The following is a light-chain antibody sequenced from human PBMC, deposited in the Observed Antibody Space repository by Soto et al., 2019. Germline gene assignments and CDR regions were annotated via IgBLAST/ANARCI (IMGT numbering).Light chain of an antibody. V-gene: IGLV2-14*01. Sequence: QSALTQPASVSGSPGQSITISCTGTSSDVGNYKYVSWYQQHPGKAPKLMIYEVSNRPSGVSNRFSDSKSGNTASLTISGLQAEDETDYYCFSYTSSGTYVFGTGTMVTVL. CDR3: FSYTSSGTYV. J-gene: IGLJ1*01. CDR1: SSDVGNYKY. CDR2: EVS.